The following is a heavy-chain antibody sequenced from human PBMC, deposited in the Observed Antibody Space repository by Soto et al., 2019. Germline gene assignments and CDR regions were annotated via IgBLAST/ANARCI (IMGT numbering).Heavy chain of an antibody. V-gene: IGHV1-69*12. CDR3: ARSWPADSSGYCHSGDY. CDR1: GGTFSSYA. J-gene: IGHJ4*02. D-gene: IGHD3-22*01. CDR2: IIPIFGTA. Sequence: QVQLVQSGAEVKKPGSSVKVSCKASGGTFSSYAISWVRQAPGQGLEWMGGIIPIFGTANYAQKFRGRVTVXXXXDSXRHFPGSVTIPAXVSXSXADMELGSLRSEGTAVYYCARSWPADSSGYCHSGDYWGQGALVTVCS.